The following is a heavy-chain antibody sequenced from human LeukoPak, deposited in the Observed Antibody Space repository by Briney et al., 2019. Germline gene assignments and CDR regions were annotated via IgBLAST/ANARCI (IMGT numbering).Heavy chain of an antibody. CDR3: AKDHYVSGRYDAFDI. Sequence: SGGSLRLSCAASGFTFSDYGMHWVRQAPGMGLEWVAVIWYDGDKKYYADSVKGRFTISRDNSKNTLYLQMSSLRAEDTAVYYCAKDHYVSGRYDAFDIWGQGTMVTVSS. V-gene: IGHV3-33*06. D-gene: IGHD3-10*01. CDR2: IWYDGDKK. J-gene: IGHJ3*02. CDR1: GFTFSDYG.